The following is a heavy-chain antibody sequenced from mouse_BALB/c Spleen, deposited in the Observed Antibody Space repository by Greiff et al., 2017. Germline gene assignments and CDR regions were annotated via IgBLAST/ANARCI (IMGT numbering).Heavy chain of an antibody. Sequence: SGPELVKPGASVKIPCKASGYTFTDYNMDWVKQSHGKSLEWIGDINPNNGGTIYNQKFKGKATLTVDKSSSTAYMELRSLTSEDTAVYYCARWDGSTLDYWGQGTTLTVSS. CDR3: ARWDGSTLDY. CDR1: GYTFTDYN. J-gene: IGHJ2*01. CDR2: INPNNGGT. D-gene: IGHD1-1*01. V-gene: IGHV1-18*01.